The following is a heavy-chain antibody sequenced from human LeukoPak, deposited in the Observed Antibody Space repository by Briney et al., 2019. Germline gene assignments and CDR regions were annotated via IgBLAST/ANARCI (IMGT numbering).Heavy chain of an antibody. CDR3: VRDLGISGCYAPPLGYFDS. Sequence: GASVKVSCKASGYTFTGYYMHWVRQAPGQGLEWMGWINPKSGGTNYAQQFQDRVTMTRDTSISSTYMELSRLKSDDTAVYYCVRDLGISGCYAPPLGYFDSWGQGTLVTVSS. V-gene: IGHV1-2*02. CDR1: GYTFTGYY. D-gene: IGHD6-19*01. CDR2: INPKSGGT. J-gene: IGHJ4*02.